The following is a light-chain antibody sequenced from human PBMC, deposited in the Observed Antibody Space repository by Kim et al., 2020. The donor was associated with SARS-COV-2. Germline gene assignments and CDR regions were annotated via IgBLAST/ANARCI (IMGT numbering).Light chain of an antibody. CDR2: GAS. J-gene: IGKJ2*01. CDR3: QQYYSSPGT. Sequence: ETVLTQVPGTLSLSPGERATLSCRASQSVGSSYLAWYQQKPGQAPRLLIYGASSRATGIPDRFSGSGSGTDFTLTISRLEPEDFAVYYCQQYYSSPGTFGQGTKLEIK. V-gene: IGKV3-20*01. CDR1: QSVGSSY.